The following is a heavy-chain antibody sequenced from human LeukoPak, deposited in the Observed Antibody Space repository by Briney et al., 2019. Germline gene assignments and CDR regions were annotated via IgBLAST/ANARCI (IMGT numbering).Heavy chain of an antibody. J-gene: IGHJ1*01. V-gene: IGHV3-23*01. Sequence: GGALRLSCAASGFTFTNYAMTWVRQAPGKGLEWVSSIKASGDGTYYADSVRGRFTISRDNYRNSLFLQMYSLRAEDTAVYYCGRDPNGDYVGAFDFQRWGQGTLVTVSS. CDR3: GRDPNGDYVGAFDFQR. D-gene: IGHD4-17*01. CDR1: GFTFTNYA. CDR2: IKASGDGT.